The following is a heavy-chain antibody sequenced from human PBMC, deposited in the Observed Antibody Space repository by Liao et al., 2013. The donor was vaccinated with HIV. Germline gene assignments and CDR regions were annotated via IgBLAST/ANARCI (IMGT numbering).Heavy chain of an antibody. Sequence: QLRLQESGPGLLKPSETLSLTCLVSGDSIRGSASNWGWIRQPPGKGLEWIGSIYQSGSTNYKSALKSRVTISVDTSRNRFSLKLISVTAADTAIYFCAKEGGRSSTWHGPFHFWGQGALVTVSS. J-gene: IGHJ4*02. D-gene: IGHD6-13*01. CDR3: AKEGGRSSTWHGPFHF. V-gene: IGHV4-39*07. CDR1: GDSIRGSASN. CDR2: IYQSGST.